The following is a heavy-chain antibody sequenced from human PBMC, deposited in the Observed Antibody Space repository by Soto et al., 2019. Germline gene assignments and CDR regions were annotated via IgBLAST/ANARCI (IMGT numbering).Heavy chain of an antibody. CDR2: ISAYTGKT. Sequence: GASVKVSCKASGYTFTSYGICWVRPAPGQGLELMGWISAYTGKTNHAQKLQGRVTMTTDTSRRTAYMERRRLRSDDTGVYYCATDGGYSYGSGSDYRAGDFQHWG. J-gene: IGHJ1*01. D-gene: IGHD3-10*01. CDR1: GYTFTSYG. V-gene: IGHV1-18*04. CDR3: ATDGGYSYGSGSDYRAGDFQH.